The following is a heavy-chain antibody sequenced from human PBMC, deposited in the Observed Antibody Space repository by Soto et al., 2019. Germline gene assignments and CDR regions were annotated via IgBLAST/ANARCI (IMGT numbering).Heavy chain of an antibody. D-gene: IGHD4-17*01. CDR3: ARTRYGDNVDY. V-gene: IGHV1-8*01. J-gene: IGHJ4*02. CDR2: MNPHSGNA. Sequence: QVQLVQSGAEVKKPGGSVKGSCKASGHTFTSNDINWVRHAPGQGLEWTGWMNPHSGNAGHAQKFQGRVTTTRNTSISTAYMELSRLGYADTAVYYCARTRYGDNVDYWGQGTLGTVSS. CDR1: GHTFTSND.